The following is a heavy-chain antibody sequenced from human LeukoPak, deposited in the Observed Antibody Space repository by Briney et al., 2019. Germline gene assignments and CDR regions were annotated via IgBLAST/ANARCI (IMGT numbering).Heavy chain of an antibody. CDR1: GGSFSGYY. CDR3: ARGVGYYSTFEF. D-gene: IGHD3-22*01. CDR2: INHSGST. Sequence: SETLSLTCAVYGGSFSGYYWSWIRQPPGKGLEWIGEINHSGSTNYNPSLKSRLTISVDTSKNQFSLKLDSVTAADTAVYYCARGVGYYSTFEFWGQGTLVTVSS. V-gene: IGHV4-34*01. J-gene: IGHJ4*02.